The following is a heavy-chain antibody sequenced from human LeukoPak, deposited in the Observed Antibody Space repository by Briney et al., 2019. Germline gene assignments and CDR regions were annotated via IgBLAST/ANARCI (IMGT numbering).Heavy chain of an antibody. Sequence: GGSLRLSCAASGFTFSSYAMSWVRQAPGKGLEWVSAISGSGSSGGSTYYADSVKGRFTISRDNSKNTLYLQMNSLRAEDTAVYYCAKSGYNRFDYWGQGTLVTVSS. CDR1: GFTFSSYA. D-gene: IGHD5-24*01. CDR3: AKSGYNRFDY. J-gene: IGHJ4*02. V-gene: IGHV3-23*01. CDR2: ISGSGSSGGST.